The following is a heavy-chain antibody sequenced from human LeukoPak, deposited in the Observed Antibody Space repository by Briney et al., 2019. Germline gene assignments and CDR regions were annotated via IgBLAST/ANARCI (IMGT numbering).Heavy chain of an antibody. CDR2: IRYDASNT. CDR1: GFTFSSYG. V-gene: IGHV3-30*02. CDR3: ANGPDLRLKWELLY. Sequence: PGGSLRLSCAASGFTFSSYGMHWVSQAPGKGLEWVASIRYDASNTTYAASVKGRFTISRDNSKNTLYLQLNSLRAEDTAVYYCANGPDLRLKWELLYWGQGTLVTVSS. J-gene: IGHJ4*02. D-gene: IGHD1-26*01.